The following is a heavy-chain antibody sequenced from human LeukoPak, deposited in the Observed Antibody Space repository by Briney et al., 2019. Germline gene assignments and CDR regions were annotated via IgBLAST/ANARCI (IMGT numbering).Heavy chain of an antibody. D-gene: IGHD1-26*01. CDR1: GYTFTSYG. CDR2: ISAYNGNT. CDR3: ARDKSGNGY. Sequence: PSVKVSCKASGYTFTSYGISWVRQAPGQGLEWMGWISAYNGNTNYAQKFQGRVTITADKSTSTAYMELSSLRSEDTAVYYCARDKSGNGYWGQGTLVTVSS. V-gene: IGHV1-18*01. J-gene: IGHJ4*02.